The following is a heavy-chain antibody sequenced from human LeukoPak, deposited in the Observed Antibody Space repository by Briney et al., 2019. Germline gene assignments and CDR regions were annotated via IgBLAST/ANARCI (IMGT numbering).Heavy chain of an antibody. CDR3: ARDQGAAAFDD. D-gene: IGHD6-13*01. V-gene: IGHV4-4*07. Sequence: SETLSLTCTLSGGSISRYHWSWIRQPAGKGLEWVGRIYTSGSTNYNPSLKSRVTMSVDTSKNQFSLKLSSVTAADTAVYYCARDQGAAAFDDWGQGTLVTVSS. CDR2: IYTSGST. CDR1: GGSISRYH. J-gene: IGHJ4*02.